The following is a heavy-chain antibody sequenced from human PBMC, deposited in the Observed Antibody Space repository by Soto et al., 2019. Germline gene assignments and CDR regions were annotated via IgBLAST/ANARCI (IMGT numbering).Heavy chain of an antibody. J-gene: IGHJ4*02. CDR1: GFTVSSNY. V-gene: IGHV3-7*01. D-gene: IGHD2-15*01. Sequence: GGSLRLSCAASGFTVSSNYMSWVRQAPGKGLEWVANIKQDGSEKYYVDSVKGRFTISRDNAKNSLYLQMNSLRAEDTAVYYCARDPFYCSGGSCYSDYWGQGTLVTVSS. CDR3: ARDPFYCSGGSCYSDY. CDR2: IKQDGSEK.